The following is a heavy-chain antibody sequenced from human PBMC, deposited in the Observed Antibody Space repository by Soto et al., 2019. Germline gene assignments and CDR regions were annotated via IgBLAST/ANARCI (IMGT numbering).Heavy chain of an antibody. CDR1: GYTFTGYA. Sequence: QVQLVQSGAXXXXXGASVKVSCKASGYTFTGYAMHWVRQAPGQRLEWMGWINAGNGNTKYSQKFQGRVTITRDTSASTAYMELSSLRSEDTAVYYCARAVAVAADFDYWGQGTLVTVSS. CDR3: ARAVAVAADFDY. CDR2: INAGNGNT. V-gene: IGHV1-3*01. J-gene: IGHJ4*02. D-gene: IGHD6-19*01.